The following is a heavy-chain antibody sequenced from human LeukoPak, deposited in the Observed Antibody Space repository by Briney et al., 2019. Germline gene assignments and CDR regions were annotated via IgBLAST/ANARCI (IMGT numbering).Heavy chain of an antibody. V-gene: IGHV3-23*01. CDR2: ISGSGGST. Sequence: GGSLRLSCAASGFTFSSYAMSWVRQAPGKGLEWVSAISGSGGSTYYADSVKGRFTISRDNSKNTLYLQMNSLRAEDTAVYYCAKSLLSRIFGVVIIAFDYWGQGTLVTVSS. D-gene: IGHD3-3*01. CDR1: GFTFSSYA. CDR3: AKSLLSRIFGVVIIAFDY. J-gene: IGHJ4*02.